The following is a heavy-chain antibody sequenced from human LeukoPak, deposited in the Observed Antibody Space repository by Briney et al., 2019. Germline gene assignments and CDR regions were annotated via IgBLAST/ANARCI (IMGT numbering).Heavy chain of an antibody. V-gene: IGHV1-8*01. Sequence: ASVTVSCKASGYTFTSYDINWVRQAPGQGLEWMGWMNPNSGNTVYAQKFQGRVTMTRNTSISTAYMELSSLRSEDTAVYYCARGRGYCSSTSCYRFDPWGQGTLVTVSS. J-gene: IGHJ5*02. CDR2: MNPNSGNT. CDR1: GYTFTSYD. D-gene: IGHD2-2*03. CDR3: ARGRGYCSSTSCYRFDP.